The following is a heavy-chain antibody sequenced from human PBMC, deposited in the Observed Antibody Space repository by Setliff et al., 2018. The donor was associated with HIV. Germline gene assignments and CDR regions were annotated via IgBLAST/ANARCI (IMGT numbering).Heavy chain of an antibody. CDR2: INAGNGNT. D-gene: IGHD2-2*01. Sequence: ASVKVSCKASGYTFTSYTMHWVRQAPGPRLEWMGWINAGNGNTRYSQKFQGRVTMSRDTSASRAYMELSSLRSEDTAVYYCARDEYAFDFWGQGTLVTVSS. CDR3: ARDEYAFDF. CDR1: GYTFTSYT. V-gene: IGHV1-3*01. J-gene: IGHJ4*02.